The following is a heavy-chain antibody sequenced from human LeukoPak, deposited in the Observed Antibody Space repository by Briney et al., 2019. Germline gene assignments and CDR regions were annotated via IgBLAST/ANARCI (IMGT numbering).Heavy chain of an antibody. J-gene: IGHJ4*02. CDR2: ISADGATT. V-gene: IGHV3-43*02. Sequence: GGSLRLSCAASGFTFDHYAMHWVRQAPGKGLELVSLISADGATTFYAHSVKGRFTISRDNSKNSLYLQMNSLSTDDSALYYCGIDIRDRGYADCWGQGTLVTVSS. CDR1: GFTFDHYA. CDR3: GIDIRDRGYADC. D-gene: IGHD3-22*01.